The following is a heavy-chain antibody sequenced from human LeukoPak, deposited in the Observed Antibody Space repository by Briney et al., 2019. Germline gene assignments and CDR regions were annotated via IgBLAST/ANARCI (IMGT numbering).Heavy chain of an antibody. V-gene: IGHV1-18*01. Sequence: ASVKVSCKASGYTFTSYGISWVRQAPGQGLEWMGWISAYNGNTNYAQKLQGGVTMTTDTSTSTAYMELRSLRSDDTAVYYCARGSGRVDYYDSSGPADYWGQGTLVTVSS. D-gene: IGHD3-22*01. J-gene: IGHJ4*02. CDR1: GYTFTSYG. CDR3: ARGSGRVDYYDSSGPADY. CDR2: ISAYNGNT.